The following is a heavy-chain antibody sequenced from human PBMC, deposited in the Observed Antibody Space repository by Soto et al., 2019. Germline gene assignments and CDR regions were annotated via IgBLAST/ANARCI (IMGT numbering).Heavy chain of an antibody. CDR2: INFSSDVI. Sequence: DVQLVESGGGLVQPGGSLRLSCSASGFTFSSYSMNWVRQAPGKGLEWLSYINFSSDVIYYADSVKGRFTISRDNAENSLFLQMSSLRDEDTGVYYCVRVAGVSFAWGHGTLVTVSS. CDR3: VRVAGVSFA. CDR1: GFTFSSYS. J-gene: IGHJ5*01. V-gene: IGHV3-48*02. D-gene: IGHD3-10*01.